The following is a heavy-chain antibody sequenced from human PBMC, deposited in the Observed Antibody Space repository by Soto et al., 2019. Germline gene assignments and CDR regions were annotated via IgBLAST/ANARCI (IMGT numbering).Heavy chain of an antibody. D-gene: IGHD6-13*01. CDR3: ARDNSYSSSWYGFDP. J-gene: IGHJ5*02. CDR1: GGSISSVGYC. CDR2: IYYSGST. Sequence: VAGGSISSVGYCCSWIQQQPGKGLEWIGYIYYSGSTYYNPSLKSRVTISVDTSKNQFSLKLSSVTAADTAVYYCARDNSYSSSWYGFDPWGQGTLVTVSS. V-gene: IGHV4-31*02.